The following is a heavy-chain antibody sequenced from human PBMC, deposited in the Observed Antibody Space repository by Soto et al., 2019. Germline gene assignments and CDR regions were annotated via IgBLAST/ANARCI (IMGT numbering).Heavy chain of an antibody. V-gene: IGHV1-69*18. J-gene: IGHJ4*02. D-gene: IGHD3-22*01. CDR1: GGTFSSFA. Sequence: QVQLVQSGAEVKKPGSSVKVSFKASGGTFSSFAISWVRQAPGQGLEWMARIIPIFDTANYAQKFQGRVTITADESTSTAYMELSSLRSEDTAVYYCVGYYYNTRGYYYDYWGQGTLVTVSS. CDR2: IIPIFDTA. CDR3: VGYYYNTRGYYYDY.